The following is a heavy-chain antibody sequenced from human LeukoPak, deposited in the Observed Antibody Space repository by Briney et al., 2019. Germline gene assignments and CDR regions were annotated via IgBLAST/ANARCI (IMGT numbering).Heavy chain of an antibody. V-gene: IGHV4-39*07. J-gene: IGHJ4*02. CDR1: GGSISSSSYY. CDR2: IHYSGIT. Sequence: SETLSLTCTVSGGSISSSSYYWGWIRQPPGKGLEWIGSIHYSGITYYNLSLKSQVTISVDTSKNQFSLKLSSVTAADTAVYYCATVKPSSGFSASFDYWGQGILVTVSS. D-gene: IGHD3-22*01. CDR3: ATVKPSSGFSASFDY.